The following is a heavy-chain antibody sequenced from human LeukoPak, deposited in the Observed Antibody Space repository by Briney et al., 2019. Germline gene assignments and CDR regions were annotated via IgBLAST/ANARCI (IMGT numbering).Heavy chain of an antibody. CDR1: GGPFRGYY. Sequence: SETLSLTCAVYGGPFRGYYWSWIRQPPGKGLEWIGEIYHSGSTKYNPSLRSRVTISVDTSKNQFSLKLSSVTAADTAVYYCARLKFYDSTGYSPGHYMDVWGKGTTVTVSS. CDR2: IYHSGST. D-gene: IGHD3-22*01. V-gene: IGHV4-34*01. CDR3: ARLKFYDSTGYSPGHYMDV. J-gene: IGHJ6*03.